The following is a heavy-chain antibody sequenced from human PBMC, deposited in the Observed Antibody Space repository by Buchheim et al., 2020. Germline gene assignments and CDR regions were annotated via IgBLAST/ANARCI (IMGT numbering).Heavy chain of an antibody. D-gene: IGHD3-3*01. Sequence: QVQLVQSGAEVKKPGASVKVSCKASGYTFTSYGISWVRQAPGQGLEWMGWISAYNGNTNYAQKLQGRVTMTTDTSTSTAYMELRSLRSDDTAVYYCARDKIFGVVIQTLDYFDYWGQGTLVLSP. CDR3: ARDKIFGVVIQTLDYFDY. CDR2: ISAYNGNT. J-gene: IGHJ4*02. CDR1: GYTFTSYG. V-gene: IGHV1-18*01.